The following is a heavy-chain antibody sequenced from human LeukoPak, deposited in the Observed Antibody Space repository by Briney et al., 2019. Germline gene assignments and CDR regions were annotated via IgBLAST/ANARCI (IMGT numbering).Heavy chain of an antibody. CDR1: GFTFTSSA. CDR2: IVVGSGNT. Sequence: SVKVSCKASGFTFTSSAMQWVRQARGQRLEWIGWIVVGSGNTNYAQKFQERVTITRDMSTSTAHMELSSLRSEDTAVYYCAAVLDDSSGYYSFLGYWGQGTLVTVSS. D-gene: IGHD3-22*01. V-gene: IGHV1-58*02. J-gene: IGHJ4*02. CDR3: AAVLDDSSGYYSFLGY.